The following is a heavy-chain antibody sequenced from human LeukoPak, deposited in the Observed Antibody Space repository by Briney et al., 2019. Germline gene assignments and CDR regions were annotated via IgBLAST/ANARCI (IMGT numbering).Heavy chain of an antibody. J-gene: IGHJ4*02. D-gene: IGHD6-6*01. V-gene: IGHV3-23*01. CDR1: GFIFSTYA. Sequence: GGSLRLSCAASGFIFSTYAMSWVRQAPGEGLEWGSGISGDGVSTYYADSVKGRITISRDDSKNTLYLQMNTLRAEDTAVYFCAKRSRYSSSSVDCWGQGTLVTVSS. CDR3: AKRSRYSSSSVDC. CDR2: ISGDGVST.